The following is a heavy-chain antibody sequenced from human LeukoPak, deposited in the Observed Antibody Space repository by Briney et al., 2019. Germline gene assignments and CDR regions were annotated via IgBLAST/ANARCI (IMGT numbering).Heavy chain of an antibody. CDR2: MNPNSGNT. CDR1: GYTFTSYD. CDR3: ARGSEFQGWFGESHLGPSAN. D-gene: IGHD3-10*01. J-gene: IGHJ4*02. Sequence: ASVKVSCKASGYTFTSYDINWVRQATGQGLEWMGWMNPNSGNTGYAQKFQGRVTMTRNTSISTAYMELSSLRSEDTAVYYCARGSEFQGWFGESHLGPSANWGQGTLVTVSS. V-gene: IGHV1-8*02.